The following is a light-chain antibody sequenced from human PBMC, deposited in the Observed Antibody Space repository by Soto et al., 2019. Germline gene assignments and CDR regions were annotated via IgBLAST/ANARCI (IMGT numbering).Light chain of an antibody. CDR2: KAS. CDR1: QSISSW. J-gene: IGKJ1*01. Sequence: DIQMTQSPSTLSASVGDRVTITCRASQSISSWLAWYQQKPGKAPKLLIYKASSLESGVPSRFSGSGSGTEVTLTISSLQPDDFATYYCQQETFGQGTKVEIK. CDR3: QQET. V-gene: IGKV1-5*03.